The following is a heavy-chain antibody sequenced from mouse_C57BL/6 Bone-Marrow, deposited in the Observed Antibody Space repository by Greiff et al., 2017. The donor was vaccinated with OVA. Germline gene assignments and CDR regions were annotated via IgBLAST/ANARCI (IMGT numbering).Heavy chain of an antibody. CDR1: GYTFTSYW. D-gene: IGHD1-1*01. V-gene: IGHV1-59*01. J-gene: IGHJ4*01. CDR2: IDPSDSYT. Sequence: QVQLQQPGAELVRPGTSVKLSCKASGYTFTSYWMHWVKQRPGQGLEWIGVIDPSDSYTNYNQKLKGKATLTVDTSSSTAYMQLSSLTSEDSAVYYCARLGYYGSSPYAMDYWGQGTSVTVSS. CDR3: ARLGYYGSSPYAMDY.